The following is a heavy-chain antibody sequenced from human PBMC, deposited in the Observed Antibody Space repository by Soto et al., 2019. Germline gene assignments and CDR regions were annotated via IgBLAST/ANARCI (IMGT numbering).Heavy chain of an antibody. Sequence: QIQLVQSGPEVRKPGASVKVSCKASGYIFSNFGISWVRQAPGQGLEWMGWISGYNDNTNYAQKFQDRVRMTTDISTSIAYMELTTLRPEDTAVYYCAKDASSWFYYYYGMDVWGQGTTVTVSS. V-gene: IGHV1-18*01. D-gene: IGHD2-2*01. J-gene: IGHJ6*02. CDR2: ISGYNDNT. CDR3: AKDASSWFYYYYGMDV. CDR1: GYIFSNFG.